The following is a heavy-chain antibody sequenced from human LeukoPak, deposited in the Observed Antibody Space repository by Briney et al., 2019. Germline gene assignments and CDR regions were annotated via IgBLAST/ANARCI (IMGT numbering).Heavy chain of an antibody. J-gene: IGHJ4*02. Sequence: SEALSLTCAVYGGSFSGYYWSWIRQPPGKGLEWIGEINHSGSTNYNPSLKSRVTISVDTSKNQFSLKLSSVTAADTAVYYCARGAGSYREYYFDYWGQGTLVTVSS. CDR2: INHSGST. CDR1: GGSFSGYY. V-gene: IGHV4-34*01. D-gene: IGHD1-26*01. CDR3: ARGAGSYREYYFDY.